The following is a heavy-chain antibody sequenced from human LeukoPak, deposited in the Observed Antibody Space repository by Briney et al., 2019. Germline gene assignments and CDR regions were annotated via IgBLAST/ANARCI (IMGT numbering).Heavy chain of an antibody. CDR3: ARAGWPDAFDI. Sequence: ASVKVSCKASGCTFTGYYMHWVRQAPGQGLEWMGIINPSGGSTSYAQKFQGRVTMTRDTSTSTVYMELSSLRSEDTAVYYCARAGWPDAFDIWGQGTMVTVSS. CDR1: GCTFTGYY. CDR2: INPSGGST. D-gene: IGHD6-19*01. J-gene: IGHJ3*02. V-gene: IGHV1-46*01.